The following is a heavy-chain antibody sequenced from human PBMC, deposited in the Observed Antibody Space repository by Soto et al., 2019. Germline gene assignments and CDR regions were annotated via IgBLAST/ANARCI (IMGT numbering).Heavy chain of an antibody. D-gene: IGHD3-10*01. CDR3: ALLWFGELLLDY. CDR2: IIPILGIA. Sequence: QVQLVQSGAEVKKPGSSVKVSCKASGGTFSSYTISWVRQAPGQGLEWMGRIIPILGIANYAQKFQGRVTITTDKSTRTAYMELSSLRSEDTAVYYCALLWFGELLLDYWGQGTLVTVSS. CDR1: GGTFSSYT. V-gene: IGHV1-69*02. J-gene: IGHJ4*02.